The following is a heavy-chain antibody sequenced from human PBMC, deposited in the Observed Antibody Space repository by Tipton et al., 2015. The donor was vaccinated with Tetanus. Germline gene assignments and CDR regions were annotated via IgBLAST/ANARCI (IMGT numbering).Heavy chain of an antibody. Sequence: TLSLTCTVSGGSISSYNWSWIRQPPGKGLEWIGYIYYSGSTNYNPSLKSRVTISVDTSKNQFSLKLSSVTAADTAVYYCARDRGVTSPFGSYYYGMDVWGQGTTVTVSS. CDR1: GGSISSYN. CDR2: IYYSGST. V-gene: IGHV4-59*01. J-gene: IGHJ6*02. CDR3: ARDRGVTSPFGSYYYGMDV. D-gene: IGHD2-21*02.